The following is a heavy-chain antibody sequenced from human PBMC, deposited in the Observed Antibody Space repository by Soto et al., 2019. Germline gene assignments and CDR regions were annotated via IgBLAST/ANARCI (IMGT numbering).Heavy chain of an antibody. D-gene: IGHD1-1*01. CDR1: GGSVSSGNYY. J-gene: IGHJ3*02. CDR3: ARVERGTATTVVDAFDI. Sequence: SETLPLTCAVYGGSVSSGNYYWSWIRQPPGKGLEWIGEMSHRGGTHFNPSLKSRVTISVDTSKNHFSLKMSSVTAADTALYYCARVERGTATTVVDAFDIWGPGTMVTVSS. V-gene: IGHV4-61*03. CDR2: MSHRGGT.